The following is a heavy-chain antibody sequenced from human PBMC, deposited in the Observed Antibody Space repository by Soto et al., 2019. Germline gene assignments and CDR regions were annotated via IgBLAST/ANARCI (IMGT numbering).Heavy chain of an antibody. CDR2: ISGSGGST. J-gene: IGHJ3*02. Sequence: GGSLRLSCAASGFTFSSYAMSWVRQAPGKGLEWVSAISGSGGSTYYADSVKGRFTISRDNSKNTLYLQMNSLGAEDTAVYYCAKGSPYVVVVPAAPRGAFDIWGQGTMVTVSS. V-gene: IGHV3-23*01. CDR3: AKGSPYVVVVPAAPRGAFDI. D-gene: IGHD2-2*01. CDR1: GFTFSSYA.